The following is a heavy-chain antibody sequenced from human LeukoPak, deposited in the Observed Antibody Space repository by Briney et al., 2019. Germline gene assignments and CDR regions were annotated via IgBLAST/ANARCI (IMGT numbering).Heavy chain of an antibody. CDR2: ISGSGGST. CDR1: GFTFSSYA. CDR3: AKDFGYGDYLLSN. J-gene: IGHJ4*02. Sequence: HPGGSLRLSCAASGFTFSSYAMSWVRQAPGKGLEWVSAISGSGGSTYYADSVKGRFTISRDNSKNTLYLQMNSLRAEDTAVYYCAKDFGYGDYLLSNWGQGTLVTVSS. D-gene: IGHD5-12*01. V-gene: IGHV3-23*01.